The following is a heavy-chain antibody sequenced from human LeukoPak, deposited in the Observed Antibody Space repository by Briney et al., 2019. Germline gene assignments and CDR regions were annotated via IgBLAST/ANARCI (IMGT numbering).Heavy chain of an antibody. Sequence: GGSLRLSCAVSGFTLSSYAMGWVRQAPGKGLEWVSAISGSGDSTYYADSVKGRFTISRDTSKNTLYLQMNSLRAEDTAVYYCAKVAPSYGNFDYWGQGTLVTVSS. D-gene: IGHD5-18*01. CDR3: AKVAPSYGNFDY. V-gene: IGHV3-23*01. J-gene: IGHJ4*02. CDR2: ISGSGDST. CDR1: GFTLSSYA.